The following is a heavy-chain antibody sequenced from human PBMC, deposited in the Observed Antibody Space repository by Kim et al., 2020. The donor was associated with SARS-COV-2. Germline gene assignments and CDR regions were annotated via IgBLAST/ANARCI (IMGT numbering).Heavy chain of an antibody. CDR2: VYSTGST. CDR1: GDSMSNFY. D-gene: IGHD1-26*01. CDR3: ARQGSHYEIDY. V-gene: IGHV4-59*08. J-gene: IGHJ4*02. Sequence: SETLSLTCFVSGDSMSNFYWTWIRQPPGKALEWIGYVYSTGSTNYNPSLRSRVNMSVDTSKSQFSLKLSSVTAADTAVYYCARQGSHYEIDYWGQGTLVT.